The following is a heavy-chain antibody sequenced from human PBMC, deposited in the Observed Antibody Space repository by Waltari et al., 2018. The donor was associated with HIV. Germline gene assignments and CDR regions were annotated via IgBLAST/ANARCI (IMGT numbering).Heavy chain of an antibody. D-gene: IGHD3-3*01. V-gene: IGHV3-11*01. J-gene: IGHJ4*02. CDR2: MSSSGRSI. CDR3: ARNYDFWSGLPGY. CDR1: VFTFNDHY. Sequence: QVQLVESGGVLVKPGGSMRLSCASSVFTFNDHYMSCHRPAPWKGLEWVSFMSSSGRSIYYADSVKGRFTISRDNAKNSLYLQMTSLRAEDTAVYYCARNYDFWSGLPGYWGQGTLVTVSS.